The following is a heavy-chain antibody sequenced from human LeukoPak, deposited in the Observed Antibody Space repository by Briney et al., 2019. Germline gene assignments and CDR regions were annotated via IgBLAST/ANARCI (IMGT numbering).Heavy chain of an antibody. CDR3: ARINGGYCSSTSCSDAFDI. CDR1: GYSISSGYY. V-gene: IGHV4-38-2*02. Sequence: SETLSLTCTVSGYSISSGYYWGWIRQPPGKGLEWIGSIYHSGSTYYNPSLKSRVTISVDTSKNQFSLKLSSVTAADTAVYYCARINGGYCSSTSCSDAFDIWGQGTMVTVSS. CDR2: IYHSGST. D-gene: IGHD2-2*01. J-gene: IGHJ3*02.